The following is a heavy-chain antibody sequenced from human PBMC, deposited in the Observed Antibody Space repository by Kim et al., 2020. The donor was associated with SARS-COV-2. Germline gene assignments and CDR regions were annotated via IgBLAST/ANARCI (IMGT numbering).Heavy chain of an antibody. Sequence: SETLSLTCTVSGGSISSSSYYWGWIRQPPGKGLEWIGSIYYSGSTYYNPSLKSRVTISVDTSKNQFSLKLSSVTAADTAVYYCARRVIASSWGSRGWTYYYYGMDVWGQGTTVTVSS. D-gene: IGHD6-13*01. CDR3: ARRVIASSWGSRGWTYYYYGMDV. V-gene: IGHV4-39*01. CDR2: IYYSGST. J-gene: IGHJ6*02. CDR1: GGSISSSSYY.